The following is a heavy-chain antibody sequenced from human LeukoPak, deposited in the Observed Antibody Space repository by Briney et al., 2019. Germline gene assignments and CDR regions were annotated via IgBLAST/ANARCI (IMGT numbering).Heavy chain of an antibody. CDR1: GFTFSSYA. J-gene: IGHJ3*02. CDR2: ISSNGGST. V-gene: IGHV3-64*01. D-gene: IGHD4-17*01. Sequence: GGSLRLSCAASGFTFSSYAMHWVRQAPGKGLEYVSAISSNGGSTYCANSVKGRFTISRDNSKNTLYLQMGSLRAEDMAVYYCARFRSDYGDYGGAFDIWGQGTMVTVSS. CDR3: ARFRSDYGDYGGAFDI.